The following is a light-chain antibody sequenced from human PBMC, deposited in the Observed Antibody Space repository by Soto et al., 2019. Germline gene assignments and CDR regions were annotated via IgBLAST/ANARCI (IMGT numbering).Light chain of an antibody. CDR1: SSDVGGYNY. CDR3: TSNDSSTHDV. Sequence: QSALTQPASVSGSPGQSITISCTGTSSDVGGYNYVSWYQHYPGKAPKLLIFEVSHRPSGVSNRFSGSKSGNTASLTISGLQAEEDADYCCTSNDSSTHDVFGAGTKVTVL. V-gene: IGLV2-14*01. J-gene: IGLJ1*01. CDR2: EVS.